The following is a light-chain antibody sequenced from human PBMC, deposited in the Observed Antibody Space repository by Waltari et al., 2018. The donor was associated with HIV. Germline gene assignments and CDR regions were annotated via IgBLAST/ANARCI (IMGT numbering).Light chain of an antibody. CDR3: AAWDDSLNGYV. J-gene: IGLJ1*01. V-gene: IGLV1-44*01. CDR2: SNN. Sequence: QSVLTQPPSASGTPGQRVTISSSGSSSNIGSNTVNWYPPPPGTAPQRLINSNNHRPSGVPDRCSGSKSGTSASLASSGLQSEDEADYYCAAWDDSLNGYVFGTGTKVTVL. CDR1: SSNIGSNT.